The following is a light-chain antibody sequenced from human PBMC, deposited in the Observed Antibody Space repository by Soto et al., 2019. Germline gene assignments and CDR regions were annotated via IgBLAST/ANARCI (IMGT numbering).Light chain of an antibody. V-gene: IGKV1-39*01. CDR1: QSIISY. J-gene: IGKJ4*01. CDR2: AAS. CDR3: QQLST. Sequence: DVQMTQSQSSLSASVGYRVPITCRASQSIISYLNWYQQKPGKAPKLLIYAASTLQSGVPSRFSGSGSGTEFTLTISSLQPEDFATYYCQQLSTFGGGTKV.